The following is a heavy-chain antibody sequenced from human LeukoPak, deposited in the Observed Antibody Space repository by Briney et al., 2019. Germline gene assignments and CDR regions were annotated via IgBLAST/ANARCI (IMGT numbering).Heavy chain of an antibody. Sequence: PGGSLRLSCAASGFTFSSYEMNWVRQAPGKGLEWVSYISSSGSTIYYADSVKGRFTISRDNAKNSLYLQMNSLRAEDTAVYYCARQGAVAGYYFDYWGQGTLVTVSS. CDR1: GFTFSSYE. J-gene: IGHJ4*02. D-gene: IGHD6-19*01. CDR2: ISSSGSTI. V-gene: IGHV3-48*03. CDR3: ARQGAVAGYYFDY.